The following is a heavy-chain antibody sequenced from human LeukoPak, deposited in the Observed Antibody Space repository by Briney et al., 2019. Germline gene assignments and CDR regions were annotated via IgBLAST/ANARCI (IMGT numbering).Heavy chain of an antibody. CDR3: ARRGSRGYSYEV. J-gene: IGHJ4*02. CDR2: IYPGDSDT. CDR1: GYIFTNYW. D-gene: IGHD5-18*01. V-gene: IGHV5-51*01. Sequence: KDGESLKISCKASGYIFTNYWIAWVRQMPGKGLECMGIIYPGDSDTRYSPSFEGQVTISADKSSSTAYLQWSSLKASDTAMYYCARRGSRGYSYEVWGQGTLVTVSS.